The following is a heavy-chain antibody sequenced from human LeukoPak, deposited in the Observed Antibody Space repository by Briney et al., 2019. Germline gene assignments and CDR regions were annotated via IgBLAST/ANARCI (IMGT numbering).Heavy chain of an antibody. CDR2: ISSSGSII. CDR3: ARDKYYATGSYHLDY. J-gene: IGHJ4*02. CDR1: GFTFSSYA. D-gene: IGHD3-10*01. Sequence: GGSLRLSCAASGFTFSSYAMSWVRQAPGKGLEWVSYISSSGSIIYYADSVKGRFTISRDKSQKTLYLEMNSLRAEDTAVYYCARDKYYATGSYHLDYWGQGTLVAVSS. V-gene: IGHV3-48*01.